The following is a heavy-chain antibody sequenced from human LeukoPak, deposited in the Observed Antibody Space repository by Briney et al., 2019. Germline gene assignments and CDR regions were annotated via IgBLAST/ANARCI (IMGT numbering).Heavy chain of an antibody. J-gene: IGHJ6*03. Sequence: KPGGSLRLSCAASGFTVSSNYMNWVRQAPGKGLEWVSSISSSSSYIYYADSVKGRFTISRDNAKNSLYLQMNSLRAEDTAVYYCARDRNYCSSTSCYPYYYYYYMDVWGKGTTVTVSS. CDR3: ARDRNYCSSTSCYPYYYYYYMDV. D-gene: IGHD2-2*01. V-gene: IGHV3-21*01. CDR1: GFTVSSNY. CDR2: ISSSSSYI.